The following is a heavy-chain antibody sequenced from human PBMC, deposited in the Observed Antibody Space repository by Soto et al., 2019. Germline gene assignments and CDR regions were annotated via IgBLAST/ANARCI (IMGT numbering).Heavy chain of an antibody. V-gene: IGHV1-18*01. CDR2: ISGYSGNT. CDR3: AREDPAPCYYAAMDV. J-gene: IGHJ6*02. Sequence: QVQLVQSRGEVKKPGASVKVSCKTSGYSFTTYGISWVRQAPGQGLEWMGWISGYSGNTNYAQKLKGRLTMTTDTSTSTAYMELRSLTYDDTAVSYGAREDPAPCYYAAMDVWGQGSTVTVSS. CDR1: GYSFTTYG.